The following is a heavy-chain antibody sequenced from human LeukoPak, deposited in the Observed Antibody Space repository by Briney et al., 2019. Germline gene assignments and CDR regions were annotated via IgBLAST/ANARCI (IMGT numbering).Heavy chain of an antibody. J-gene: IGHJ6*03. CDR3: AKVVATISFYYYYYMDV. Sequence: PGGSLRLSCAASGFTFSSYSMNWVRQAPGKGLEWVSSISSSSSYIYYADSVKGRFTISRDNAKNSLYLQMNSLRAEDTAVYYCAKVVATISFYYYYYMDVWGKGTTVTVSS. D-gene: IGHD5-12*01. CDR2: ISSSSSYI. CDR1: GFTFSSYS. V-gene: IGHV3-21*01.